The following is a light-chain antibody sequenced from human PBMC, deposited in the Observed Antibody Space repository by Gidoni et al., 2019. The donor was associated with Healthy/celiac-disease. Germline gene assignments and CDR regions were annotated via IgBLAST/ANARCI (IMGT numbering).Light chain of an antibody. J-gene: IGKJ1*01. Sequence: DIQMTQSPSTLSASVGDRVTITCRASQSISTWLAWYQQKPGKAPKLLIYDASSLESGVPSRFSGSGSGTEFTRTISSLQPDDCATYYCHQYNSYFGQGTGVEIK. CDR2: DAS. CDR3: HQYNSY. CDR1: QSISTW. V-gene: IGKV1-5*01.